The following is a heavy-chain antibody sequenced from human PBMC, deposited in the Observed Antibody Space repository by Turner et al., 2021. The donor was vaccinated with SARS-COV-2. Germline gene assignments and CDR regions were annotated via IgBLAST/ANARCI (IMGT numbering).Heavy chain of an antibody. CDR3: ARRRFMSGYSFDY. CDR2: INYSGST. Sequence: QLQLQESGPGQVKPSETLSLTCTVSGGSISSSSYYWGWIRQPPGKGLEWIGSINYSGSTYYNPSLKSRVTISVDTSKNQFSLKLSSVTAADTAVYYCARRRFMSGYSFDYWGQGTLVTVS. D-gene: IGHD3-3*01. V-gene: IGHV4-39*01. CDR1: GGSISSSSYY. J-gene: IGHJ4*02.